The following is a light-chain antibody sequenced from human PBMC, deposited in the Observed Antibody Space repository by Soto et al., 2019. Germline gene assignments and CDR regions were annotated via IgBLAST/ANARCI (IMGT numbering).Light chain of an antibody. Sequence: EIVMTQSPATLSVSPGERATLSCRASQSVSSNLAWYQQKPGQAPRLLIYGASTRATGIPARFSGSGSGTEFTLTISSLQSEDFAVYYCQQYNNWPWPNTVTFGPGTKVDIK. CDR1: QSVSSN. CDR2: GAS. CDR3: QQYNNWPWPNTVT. V-gene: IGKV3D-15*01. J-gene: IGKJ3*01.